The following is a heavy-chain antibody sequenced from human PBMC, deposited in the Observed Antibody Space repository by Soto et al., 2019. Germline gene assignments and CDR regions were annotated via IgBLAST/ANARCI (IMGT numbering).Heavy chain of an antibody. J-gene: IGHJ6*02. Sequence: QVQLQESGPGLVKPSQTLSLTCTVSGGSISSGGYYWSWIRQHPGKGLEWIGYIYYSGSTYYNPSLKSRVTISVDTSKNQFTLKLSSVTAADTAVYYCAYSSSWYYYGMDVWGQGTTVTVSS. CDR3: AYSSSWYYYGMDV. CDR2: IYYSGST. D-gene: IGHD6-13*01. V-gene: IGHV4-31*03. CDR1: GGSISSGGYY.